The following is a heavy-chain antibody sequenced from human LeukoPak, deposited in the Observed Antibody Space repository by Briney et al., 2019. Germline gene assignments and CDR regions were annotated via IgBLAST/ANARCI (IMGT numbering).Heavy chain of an antibody. D-gene: IGHD3-9*01. CDR3: ARRGAMTGALDY. CDR2: INSDGSTT. J-gene: IGHJ4*02. Sequence: GGSLRLSCAASGVSFNHYWMHWVRQAPGKGLVWVSRINSDGSTTAYADSVKGRFTISRDNAQKTLYLQMNSLRVEDTAVYYCARRGAMTGALDYWGQGTLVTVSS. V-gene: IGHV3-74*01. CDR1: GVSFNHYW.